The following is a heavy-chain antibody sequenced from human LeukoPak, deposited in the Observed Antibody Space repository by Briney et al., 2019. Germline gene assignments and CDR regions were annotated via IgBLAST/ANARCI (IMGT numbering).Heavy chain of an antibody. V-gene: IGHV3-30*18. J-gene: IGHJ4*02. Sequence: GGSLRLSCAASGLTFSSYAMSWVRRAPGKGLEWVAVISYDGSNKYYADSVKGRFTISRDNSKNTLYLQMNSLRAEDTAVYYCAKLLPSSPFDYWGQGTLVTVSS. CDR3: AKLLPSSPFDY. CDR2: ISYDGSNK. CDR1: GLTFSSYA.